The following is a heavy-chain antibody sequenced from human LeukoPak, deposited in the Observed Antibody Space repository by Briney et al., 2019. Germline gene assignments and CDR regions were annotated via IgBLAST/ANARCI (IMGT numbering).Heavy chain of an antibody. V-gene: IGHV4-59*08. J-gene: IGHJ3*01. Sequence: PSETLSLTCTVSGGSISNYYWSWTRQPPGKGLAWIGYISYSGSPNYNPSLKSRVSISIDTSKNQFSLELTSVTAADTALYFCARSPYYGSNSRGAFDVWGQGTVVPVSS. CDR2: ISYSGSP. CDR1: GGSISNYY. CDR3: ARSPYYGSNSRGAFDV. D-gene: IGHD4-23*01.